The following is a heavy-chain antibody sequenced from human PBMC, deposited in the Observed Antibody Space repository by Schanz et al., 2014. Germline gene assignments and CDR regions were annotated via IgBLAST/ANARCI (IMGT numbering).Heavy chain of an antibody. CDR1: GYTFTSYG. D-gene: IGHD3-9*01. CDR3: AKVDRTRYYAMDV. J-gene: IGHJ6*02. CDR2: ISAYNGHT. V-gene: IGHV1-18*01. Sequence: QVQLVQSAPEVKKPGASVKVSCKASGYTFTSYGITWVRQAPGQGLEWMGWISAYNGHTTYAQKFQGRVTITRDTSASIVYMELSSLRSEDTAVYYCAKVDRTRYYAMDVWGQGTSVTVSS.